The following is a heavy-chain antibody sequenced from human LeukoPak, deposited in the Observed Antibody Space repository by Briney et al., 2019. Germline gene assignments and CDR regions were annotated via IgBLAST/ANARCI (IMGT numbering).Heavy chain of an antibody. Sequence: GGSLRLSCAASGFTFSSYGMHWVRQAPGKGLEWVAFIRYDGSNKYYADSVKGRFTISRDNSKNTLYLQMNSLRAEDTAVYYCARGALGMRYDRGYFDYWGQGTLVTVSS. CDR1: GFTFSSYG. J-gene: IGHJ4*02. CDR2: IRYDGSNK. V-gene: IGHV3-30*02. CDR3: ARGALGMRYDRGYFDY. D-gene: IGHD1-1*01.